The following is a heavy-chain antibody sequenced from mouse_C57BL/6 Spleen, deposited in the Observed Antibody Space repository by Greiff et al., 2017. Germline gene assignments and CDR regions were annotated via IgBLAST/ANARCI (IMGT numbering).Heavy chain of an antibody. D-gene: IGHD4-1*01. CDR3: ARDRGVGRLDY. J-gene: IGHJ2*01. V-gene: IGHV5-4*01. CDR2: ISDGGSYT. CDR1: GFTFSSYA. Sequence: EVKLMESGGGLVKPGGSLKLSCAASGFTFSSYAMSWVRQTPEKRLEWVATISDGGSYTYYPDNVKGRFTISRDNAKNNLYLQMSHLKSEDTAMYYCARDRGVGRLDYRGQGTTLAVSS.